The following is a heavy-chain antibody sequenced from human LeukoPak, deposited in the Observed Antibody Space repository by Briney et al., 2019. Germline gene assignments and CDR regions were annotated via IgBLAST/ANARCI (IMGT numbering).Heavy chain of an antibody. D-gene: IGHD5-18*01. V-gene: IGHV4-59*01. Sequence: SETLSLTCTVSGGSISSYYWSWIRQPPGKGLEWIGYIYYSGSTNYNPSLKSRVTISVDTSKNQFSLKLSSVTAADTAVYYCARVGYSYGPEYDFDYWGQGTLVTVSS. J-gene: IGHJ4*02. CDR2: IYYSGST. CDR3: ARVGYSYGPEYDFDY. CDR1: GGSISSYY.